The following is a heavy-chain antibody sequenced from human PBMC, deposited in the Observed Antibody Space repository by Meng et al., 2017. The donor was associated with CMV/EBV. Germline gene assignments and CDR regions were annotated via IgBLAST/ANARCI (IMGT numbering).Heavy chain of an antibody. Sequence: QGQRVQSGAEVEKTGSSDQVSCKAFGGTFSSYAISWVRQAPGQGLEWMGGIIPIFGTANYAQKFQGRVTITADESTSTAYMELSSLRSEDTAVYYCARDYSGIAARPGFDPWGQGTLVTVSS. J-gene: IGHJ5*02. D-gene: IGHD6-6*01. CDR1: GGTFSSYA. CDR3: ARDYSGIAARPGFDP. CDR2: IIPIFGTA. V-gene: IGHV1-69*12.